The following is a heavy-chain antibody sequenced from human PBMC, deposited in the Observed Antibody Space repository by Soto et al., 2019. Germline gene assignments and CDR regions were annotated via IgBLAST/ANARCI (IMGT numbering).Heavy chain of an antibody. J-gene: IGHJ4*02. Sequence: EVQLLESGGGLVQPGGSLRLSCAASGFTFSTYARSWVRQAPGKGLEWVSGISGSGGSTYYADSVKGRFTISRDNSKSTLYLQVISLRAEDTALYYCAKDMYYYGSDGAPFDYWGQGTLVTVSS. CDR3: AKDMYYYGSDGAPFDY. D-gene: IGHD3-10*01. CDR2: ISGSGGST. CDR1: GFTFSTYA. V-gene: IGHV3-23*01.